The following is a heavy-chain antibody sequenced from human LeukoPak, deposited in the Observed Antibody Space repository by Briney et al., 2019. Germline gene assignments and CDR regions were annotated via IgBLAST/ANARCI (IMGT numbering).Heavy chain of an antibody. CDR2: IYSGGST. V-gene: IGHV3-53*01. J-gene: IGHJ4*02. D-gene: IGHD3-22*01. Sequence: GGSLRLSCAASGFTVSTSYMSWVRQAPGRGLEWVSVIYSGGSTYYADSVKGRFTISRDNSKNTLYLQMNSLRAEDTAVYYCAKYGRKPFSYYYDSSGPSDWGQGTLVTVSS. CDR3: AKYGRKPFSYYYDSSGPSD. CDR1: GFTVSTSY.